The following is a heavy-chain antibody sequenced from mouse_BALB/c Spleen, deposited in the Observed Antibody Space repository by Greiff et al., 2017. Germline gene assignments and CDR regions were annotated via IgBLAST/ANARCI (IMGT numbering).Heavy chain of an antibody. CDR1: GFTFSSYT. V-gene: IGHV5-12-2*01. CDR3: ARQAQVYFDY. CDR2: ISNGGGST. J-gene: IGHJ2*01. Sequence: EVKLQESGGGLVQPGGSLKLSCAASGFTFSSYTMSWVRQTPEKRLEWVAYISNGGGSTYYPDTVKGRFTISRDNAKNTLYLQMSSLKSEDTAMYYCARQAQVYFDYWGQGTTLTVSS.